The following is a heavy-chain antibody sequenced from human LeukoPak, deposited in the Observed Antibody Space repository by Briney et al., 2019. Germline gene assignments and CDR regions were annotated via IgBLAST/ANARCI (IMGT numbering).Heavy chain of an antibody. CDR3: ASGYSTNNWFDP. J-gene: IGHJ5*02. Sequence: SETLSLTCTVSGGSISSGGYYWSWIRQHPGKGLEWIGYIYYSGSTYYNPSLKSRATISVDTSKNQFSLKLSSVTAADTAVYYCASGYSTNNWFDPWGQGTLVTVSS. V-gene: IGHV4-31*03. CDR1: GGSISSGGYY. CDR2: IYYSGST. D-gene: IGHD3-22*01.